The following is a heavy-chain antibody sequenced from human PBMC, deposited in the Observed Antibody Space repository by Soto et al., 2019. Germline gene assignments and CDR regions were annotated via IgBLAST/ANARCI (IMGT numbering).Heavy chain of an antibody. V-gene: IGHV1-3*04. CDR2: INTANGGT. D-gene: IGHD2-21*01. Sequence: QVQLVQSGAEMKKPGASVKVSCRASGYTFTTYTLYWVRQAPGQRLEWMGWINTANGGTKYSQNFQGRVTLTRDTSASTAYLELGSLISEDTALYYCARDGLPGEGIALDYWGHGTLVTVSS. CDR3: ARDGLPGEGIALDY. J-gene: IGHJ4*01. CDR1: GYTFTTYT.